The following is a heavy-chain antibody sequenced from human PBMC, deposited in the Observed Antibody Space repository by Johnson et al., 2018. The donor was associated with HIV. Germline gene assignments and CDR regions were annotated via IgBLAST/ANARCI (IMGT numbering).Heavy chain of an antibody. J-gene: IGHJ3*02. CDR3: ARGSRYTHDNDDVYLLHAFDI. CDR1: GFTFSSYA. V-gene: IGHV3-30*04. D-gene: IGHD3-16*01. CDR2: ISYDGSEK. Sequence: QVQLVESGGGVVQPGRSLRLSCAASGFTFSSYAMHWVRQAPGKGLEWVAVISYDGSEKYYADSVKGRLTISRDSSKNTLYLQVNSLRADDTAVYYCARGSRYTHDNDDVYLLHAFDIWGQGTVVTVSS.